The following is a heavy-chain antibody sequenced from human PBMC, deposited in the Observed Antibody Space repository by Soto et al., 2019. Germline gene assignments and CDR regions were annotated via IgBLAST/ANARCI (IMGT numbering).Heavy chain of an antibody. Sequence: QVQLQESGPGLVKPSETLSLTCTISGGSISDYHWNWIRQPPGTGLEWIWYIYYSGRTNYNSSLKSRLTISLATSTRQFSLRLRSVSAADTAVDFCARIRGVGEISPYLDDWGQGALVTVSS. D-gene: IGHD3-16*01. CDR2: IYYSGRT. CDR3: ARIRGVGEISPYLDD. J-gene: IGHJ4*02. V-gene: IGHV4-59*01. CDR1: GGSISDYH.